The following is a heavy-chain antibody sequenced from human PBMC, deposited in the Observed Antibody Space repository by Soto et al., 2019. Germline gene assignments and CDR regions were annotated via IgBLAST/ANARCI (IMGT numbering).Heavy chain of an antibody. D-gene: IGHD6-6*01. Sequence: LSLTCAVYGGSFSGYYWSWIRQPPGKGLEWIEEINHSGSTNYNPSLKSRVTISVDTSKNQFSLKLSSVTAADTAVYYCASGRQLVPDYWGQGTLVTVSS. J-gene: IGHJ4*02. V-gene: IGHV4-34*01. CDR2: INHSGST. CDR3: ASGRQLVPDY. CDR1: GGSFSGYY.